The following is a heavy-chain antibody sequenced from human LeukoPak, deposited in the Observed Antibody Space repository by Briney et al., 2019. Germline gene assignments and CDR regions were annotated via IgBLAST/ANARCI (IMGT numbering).Heavy chain of an antibody. CDR3: ARVRDGYNFGFDY. J-gene: IGHJ4*02. CDR1: GGSISSGGYS. CDR2: IYHSGST. D-gene: IGHD5-12*01. V-gene: IGHV4-30-2*01. Sequence: SQTLSLTCAVSGGSISSGGYSWSWIRQPPGKGLEWIGYIYHSGSTYYNPSLKSRVTISVDTSKNQFSLKLSSVTAADTAVYYCARVRDGYNFGFDYWGQGTLVTVSS.